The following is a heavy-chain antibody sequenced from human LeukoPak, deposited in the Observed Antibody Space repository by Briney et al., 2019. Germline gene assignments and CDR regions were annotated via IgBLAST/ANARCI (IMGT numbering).Heavy chain of an antibody. Sequence: KYGGSLRLSCAASGFTFSDYSLNWVRQAPGKGLEWVSCIRGDSRYIYYADSLKGRFTISRDNSKNTLYLQMNSLRAEDTAVYYCAKDNMGYSYGYGYFQHWGQGTLVTVSS. J-gene: IGHJ1*01. V-gene: IGHV3-21*04. CDR1: GFTFSDYS. CDR3: AKDNMGYSYGYGYFQH. D-gene: IGHD5-18*01. CDR2: IRGDSRYI.